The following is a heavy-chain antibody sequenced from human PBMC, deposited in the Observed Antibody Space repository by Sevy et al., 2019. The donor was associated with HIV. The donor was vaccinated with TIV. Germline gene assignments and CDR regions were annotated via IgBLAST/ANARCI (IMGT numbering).Heavy chain of an antibody. D-gene: IGHD2-2*03. J-gene: IGHJ5*02. CDR2: ISNSGTTK. V-gene: IGHV3-48*03. CDR1: GFPFSTYE. Sequence: GGSLRLSCTASGFPFSTYEMSWVRQAPGKGLEWISYISNSGTTKYYSDSVKGRFTISRDKAKKSLYLQMNSLRAEDTAVYYCGRGTVLLGIVVVPAARGWFDPWGQGTLVTVSS. CDR3: GRGTVLLGIVVVPAARGWFDP.